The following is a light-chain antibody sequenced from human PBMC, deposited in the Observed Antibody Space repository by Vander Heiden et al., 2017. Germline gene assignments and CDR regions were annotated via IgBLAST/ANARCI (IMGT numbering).Light chain of an antibody. CDR3: QRYDSYLWT. J-gene: IGKJ1*01. V-gene: IGKV1-5*01. CDR2: DAS. CDR1: QSIGTW. Sequence: DIQMTQSPYTLSASVGDRVTITCRASQSIGTWLAWYQQKPGKAPKLLIYDASFLASGVPSRFSGSGSGTEFTLTISSLQPDDFATYYCQRYDSYLWTFGQGTKVEI.